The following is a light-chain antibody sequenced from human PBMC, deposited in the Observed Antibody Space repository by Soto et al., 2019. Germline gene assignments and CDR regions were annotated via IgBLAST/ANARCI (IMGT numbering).Light chain of an antibody. Sequence: DIQMTQSPSSLSASVGDRVTITCRASQSISSYLNWYQQKPGKAPKLLIYAASSLQSGVPSRFSGSGSGTDFTLTISILQPEDFAIYYCQQSYSTPPWTFGKGTKVDIK. J-gene: IGKJ1*01. CDR3: QQSYSTPPWT. CDR1: QSISSY. CDR2: AAS. V-gene: IGKV1-39*01.